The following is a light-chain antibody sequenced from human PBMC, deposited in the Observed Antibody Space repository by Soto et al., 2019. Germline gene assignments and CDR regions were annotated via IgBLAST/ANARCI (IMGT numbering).Light chain of an antibody. Sequence: QSVLTHPASVSWSTGQSITISCPGTSSDVGSYNLVSWYQQHPGKAPKLMIYEGSKRPSGVSNRFSGSKSGNTASLTISGLQAEDESDYYCCSYAGSSTYVFGTGTKVTVL. V-gene: IGLV2-23*01. CDR2: EGS. CDR3: CSYAGSSTYV. J-gene: IGLJ1*01. CDR1: SSDVGSYNL.